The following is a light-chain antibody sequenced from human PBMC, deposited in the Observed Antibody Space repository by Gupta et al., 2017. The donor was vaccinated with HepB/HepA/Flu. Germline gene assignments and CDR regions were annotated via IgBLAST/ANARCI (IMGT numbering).Light chain of an antibody. CDR2: SDS. Sequence: QSVLTQPPSVSATPGQRVAISCCGSSANSGRNTVTWYRQAPGTAPKLLMYSDSQRPSWVPDRFSGSRSGTSASLAISGLQSGDVGNFYCATWDDNLNGVVFGGGTKVTVL. J-gene: IGLJ2*01. CDR3: ATWDDNLNGVV. CDR1: SANSGRNT. V-gene: IGLV1-44*01.